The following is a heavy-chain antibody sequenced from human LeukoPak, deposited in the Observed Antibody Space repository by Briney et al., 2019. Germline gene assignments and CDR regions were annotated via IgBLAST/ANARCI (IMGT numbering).Heavy chain of an antibody. D-gene: IGHD6-19*01. J-gene: IGHJ4*02. CDR2: ISSSSSYI. CDR1: GFTFSSYS. CDR3: VRGGQWLVPFDY. V-gene: IGHV3-21*01. Sequence: GGSLRLSCAASGFTFSSYSMNWVRQAPGKGLEWVSSISSSSSYIYYADSVKGRSTISRDNAKNSLYLQMNSLRAADTAVYYCVRGGQWLVPFDYWGQGTLVTVSS.